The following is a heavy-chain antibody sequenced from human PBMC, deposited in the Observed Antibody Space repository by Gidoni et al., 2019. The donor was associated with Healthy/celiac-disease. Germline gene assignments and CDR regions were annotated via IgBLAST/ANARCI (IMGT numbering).Heavy chain of an antibody. CDR2: ISSNGGST. J-gene: IGHJ6*02. Sequence: EVQLVESGGGLFQPGGSLKLSCSAFGFTFSDYAMHWVRQAQGKGLEYVSAISSNGGSTYYADSVKGRFTISRDNSKNTLYLQMSSLRAEDTAVYYCVKQKLELPYYYYGMDVWGQGTTVTVSS. V-gene: IGHV3-64D*06. D-gene: IGHD1-7*01. CDR1: GFTFSDYA. CDR3: VKQKLELPYYYYGMDV.